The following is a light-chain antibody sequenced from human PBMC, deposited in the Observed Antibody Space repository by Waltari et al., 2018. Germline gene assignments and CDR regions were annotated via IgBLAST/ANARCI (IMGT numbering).Light chain of an antibody. J-gene: IGKJ4*01. CDR2: LSS. CDR3: MQALQTPLT. V-gene: IGKV2-28*01. CDR1: QSLLHSNGYNY. Sequence: DIVMTQSPLSLPVTPGEPASISCRSSQSLLHSNGYNYLDWYLQKTGQSPQVLIYLSSSRASGVPDRFSGSGSGTVFTLNISRVEAEDVGVYYCMQALQTPLTFGGGTKVEIK.